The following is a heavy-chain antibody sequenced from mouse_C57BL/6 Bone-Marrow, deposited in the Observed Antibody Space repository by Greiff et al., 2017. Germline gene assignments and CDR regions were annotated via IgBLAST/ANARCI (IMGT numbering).Heavy chain of an antibody. J-gene: IGHJ2*01. D-gene: IGHD1-1*01. Sequence: EVKVVESGGDLVKPGGSLKLSCAASGFTFSSYGMSWVRQTPDKRLEWVATISSGGSYTYYPDSVKGRSTISRDNAKNTLYLQMSSLTSEDTAMYYCARTYYGSSYDFDYWGQGTTLTVSS. CDR3: ARTYYGSSYDFDY. CDR1: GFTFSSYG. V-gene: IGHV5-6*01. CDR2: ISSGGSYT.